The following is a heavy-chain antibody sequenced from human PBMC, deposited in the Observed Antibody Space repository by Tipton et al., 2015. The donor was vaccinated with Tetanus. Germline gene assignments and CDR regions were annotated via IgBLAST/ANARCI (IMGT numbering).Heavy chain of an antibody. V-gene: IGHV4-59*01. D-gene: IGHD4-23*01. CDR1: GGSISSYF. Sequence: TLSLTCSVSGGSISSYFWNWIRQSPGQGLEWIGLIYYSGSTSYNPSLKSRVTISVDTSKNQLSLKLTSVTAADTAVYYCASMTPVDWYFDLWGRGTLVTVSS. CDR3: ASMTPVDWYFDL. CDR2: IYYSGST. J-gene: IGHJ2*01.